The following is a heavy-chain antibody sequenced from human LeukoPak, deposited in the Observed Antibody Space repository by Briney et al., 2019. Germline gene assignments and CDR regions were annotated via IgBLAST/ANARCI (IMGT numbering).Heavy chain of an antibody. D-gene: IGHD3-3*01. CDR2: IRDSSTTI. Sequence: GGALRLSCAASVFTFSSYNMNGVRQAPGKGLGWVSYIRDSSTTIYNADSVKGRFTISRDNAKNSLYLHMNGLRDEDTAVYYWARDRGGAYDFWSGYYTGYFDYWGQGTMVPVSS. V-gene: IGHV3-48*02. CDR1: VFTFSSYN. J-gene: IGHJ4*02. CDR3: ARDRGGAYDFWSGYYTGYFDY.